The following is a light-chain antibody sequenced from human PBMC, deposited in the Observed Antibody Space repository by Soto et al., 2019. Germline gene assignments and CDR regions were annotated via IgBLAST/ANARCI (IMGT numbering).Light chain of an antibody. CDR3: TSYAGSNDFFYV. CDR2: EGS. CDR1: SSDVGGYNY. J-gene: IGLJ1*01. V-gene: IGLV2-8*01. Sequence: NETSSDVGGYNYVSWYQQHQSKAPKLMIYEGSKRPSGVPDRFSGSKSGNTASLAVSGLQAEDEADYYCTSYAGSNDFFYVFGTGTKVTVL.